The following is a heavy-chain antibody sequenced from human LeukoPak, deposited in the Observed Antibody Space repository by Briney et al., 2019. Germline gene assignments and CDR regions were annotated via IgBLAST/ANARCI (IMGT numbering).Heavy chain of an antibody. CDR1: GFTFSSYA. Sequence: GRSLRLSCAASGFTFSSYAMHWVRQAPGKGLEWVAAISYDGSNKYYADSVKGRFTISRDNSKNTLYLQMNSLRAEDTAVYYCARGESGWAHFDYWGQGTLVTVSS. CDR2: ISYDGSNK. D-gene: IGHD6-19*01. CDR3: ARGESGWAHFDY. V-gene: IGHV3-30-3*01. J-gene: IGHJ4*02.